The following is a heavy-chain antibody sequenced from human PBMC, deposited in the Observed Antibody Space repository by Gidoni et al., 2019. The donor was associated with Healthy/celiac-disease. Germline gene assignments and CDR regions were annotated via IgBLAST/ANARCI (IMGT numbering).Heavy chain of an antibody. CDR3: ARAPPTYSSSRLPYYYYGMDV. Sequence: QVQLVQSGAEVKKPGASAKVSCRASGYTFTGDYMHWVRQAPGQGLEWMGWINPNSGGTNYAQKFQGRVTMTRDTSISTAYMELSRLRSDDTAVYYCARAPPTYSSSRLPYYYYGMDVWGQGTTVTVSS. CDR2: INPNSGGT. J-gene: IGHJ6*02. V-gene: IGHV1-2*02. D-gene: IGHD6-13*01. CDR1: GYTFTGDY.